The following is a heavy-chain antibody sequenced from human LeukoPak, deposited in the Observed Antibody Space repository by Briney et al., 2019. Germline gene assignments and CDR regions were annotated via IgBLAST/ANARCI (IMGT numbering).Heavy chain of an antibody. CDR1: GFTFRTFT. Sequence: PGRSLRLSCAAPGFTFRTFTMHWVRQAPGKGLQWVAVISNDGVNQYYADSAKGRFTISRDNSKNTLFLQMNSLTTEETAVYYCARGSGTTVYYSDVWGKGTTVTVSS. CDR2: ISNDGVNQ. D-gene: IGHD1-7*01. CDR3: ARGSGTTVYYSDV. J-gene: IGHJ6*03. V-gene: IGHV3-30*11.